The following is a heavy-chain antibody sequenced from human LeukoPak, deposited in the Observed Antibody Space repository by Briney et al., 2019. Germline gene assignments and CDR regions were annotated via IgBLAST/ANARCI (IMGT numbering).Heavy chain of an antibody. D-gene: IGHD1-20*01. CDR2: ISSSGSTI. Sequence: PGGSLRLSCAASGFTVSSNEMSWVRQAPGKGLEWVSYISSSGSTIYYADSVKGRFTISRDNAKNSLYLQMNSLRAEDTAAYYCAGRSYNWNDVHYYYYMDVWGKGTTVTVSS. CDR1: GFTVSSNE. CDR3: AGRSYNWNDVHYYYYMDV. J-gene: IGHJ6*03. V-gene: IGHV3-48*03.